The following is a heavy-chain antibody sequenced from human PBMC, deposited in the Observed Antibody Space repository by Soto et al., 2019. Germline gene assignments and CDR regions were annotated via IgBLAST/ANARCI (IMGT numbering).Heavy chain of an antibody. D-gene: IGHD2-2*02. V-gene: IGHV1-18*01. CDR2: ISPYNGDT. CDR3: ARGGQYRYFDY. J-gene: IGHJ4*02. Sequence: HVQLVQSGAEVKKPVASVKVSCTTSGYTFTLFGITWVRQAPGKGLEWMGWISPYNGDTKYAEKLEGRVTLTTDTSTDTAYMELTSLTSDDTAEYYCARGGQYRYFDYWGQGTLVTVSS. CDR1: GYTFTLFG.